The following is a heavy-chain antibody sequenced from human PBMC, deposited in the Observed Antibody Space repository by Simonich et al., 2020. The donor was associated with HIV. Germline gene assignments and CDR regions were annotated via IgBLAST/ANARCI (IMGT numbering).Heavy chain of an antibody. CDR1: GSPFSSYE. CDR3: TRDRYYSFWSGYHYNGMDV. CDR2: LIICVIF. V-gene: IGHV3-48*03. D-gene: IGHD3-3*01. J-gene: IGHJ6*02. Sequence: EGQRVESGGGLVQAGGSIRPSCVSSGSPFSSYEMNWVRQVPVKCLDVVYSLIICVIFYFYRVSVHGLLTISRDNAKNSLYLQMNSLRAEDTAVYYCTRDRYYSFWSGYHYNGMDVWGQGTAVTVSS.